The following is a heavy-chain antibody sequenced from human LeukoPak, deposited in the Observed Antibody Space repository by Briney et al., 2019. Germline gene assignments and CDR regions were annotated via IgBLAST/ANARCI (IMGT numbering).Heavy chain of an antibody. D-gene: IGHD3-3*01. CDR2: ISSSSSYI. Sequence: PGGSLRLSRAASGFTFSSYSMNWVRQAPGRGLEWVSSISSSSSYIYYADSVKGRFTISRDNAKNSLYLQMNSLRAEDTAVYYCARGRGFLEWVNTPYYFDYWGQGTLVTVSS. CDR3: ARGRGFLEWVNTPYYFDY. J-gene: IGHJ4*02. V-gene: IGHV3-21*01. CDR1: GFTFSSYS.